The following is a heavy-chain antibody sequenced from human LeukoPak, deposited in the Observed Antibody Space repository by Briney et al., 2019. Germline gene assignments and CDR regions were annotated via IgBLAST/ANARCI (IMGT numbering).Heavy chain of an antibody. D-gene: IGHD5-24*01. Sequence: GESLKISCKGTGYSFTSYWIGWVRQMPGKGLEWRGIIYPGDSDTTYSPSFQGQVTISADKSISTAYLQWSSVKASDTAMYYCARRGCGGDGYCDAFDIWGQGTMVTVSS. CDR1: GYSFTSYW. CDR2: IYPGDSDT. V-gene: IGHV5-51*01. J-gene: IGHJ3*02. CDR3: ARRGCGGDGYCDAFDI.